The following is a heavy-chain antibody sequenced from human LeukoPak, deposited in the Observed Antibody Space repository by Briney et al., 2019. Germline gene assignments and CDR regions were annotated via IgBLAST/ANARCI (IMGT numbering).Heavy chain of an antibody. V-gene: IGHV4-4*07. CDR1: GGSISRYY. J-gene: IGHJ4*02. CDR2: IYTSGST. CDR3: ARDAYYYDSSGYFPGFDY. D-gene: IGHD3-22*01. Sequence: PSETLSLTCTVSGGSISRYYWSWIRQPAGKGLEWIGRIYTSGSTNYNPSLKSRVTMSVDTSKNQFSLKLSSVTAADTAVYYCARDAYYYDSSGYFPGFDYWGQGTLVTVSS.